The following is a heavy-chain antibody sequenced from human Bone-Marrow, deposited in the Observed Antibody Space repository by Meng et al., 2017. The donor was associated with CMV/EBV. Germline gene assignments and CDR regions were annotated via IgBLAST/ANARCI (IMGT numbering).Heavy chain of an antibody. V-gene: IGHV3-21*01. CDR1: GFTFSRYW. CDR3: ARGGLRFLEWLLGYFDY. Sequence: GGSLRLSCAASGFTFSRYWMSWVRQAPGKGLEWVSSISSSSSYIYYADSVKGRFTISRDNAKNSLYLQMNSLRAEDTAVYYCARGGLRFLEWLLGYFDYWGQGTLVTVSS. D-gene: IGHD3-3*01. CDR2: ISSSSSYI. J-gene: IGHJ4*02.